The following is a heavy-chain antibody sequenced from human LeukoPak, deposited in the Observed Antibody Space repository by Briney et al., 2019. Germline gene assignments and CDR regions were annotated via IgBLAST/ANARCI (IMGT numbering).Heavy chain of an antibody. CDR2: IYYSGST. J-gene: IGHJ2*01. Sequence: SETLSLTCTVSGGSIGNYYWSWIRQPPGKGLEWIGYIYYSGSTNYNPSLKSRVTMSVDTSKNQFSLKLSSVTAADTAVYYCARGYYDFWSGYFYWYFDLWGRGTLVTVSS. V-gene: IGHV4-59*12. CDR3: ARGYYDFWSGYFYWYFDL. CDR1: GGSIGNYY. D-gene: IGHD3-3*01.